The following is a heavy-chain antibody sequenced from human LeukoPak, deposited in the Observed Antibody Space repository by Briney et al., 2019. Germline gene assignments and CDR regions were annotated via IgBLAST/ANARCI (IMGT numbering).Heavy chain of an antibody. D-gene: IGHD1-26*01. CDR1: GGSFSDYY. V-gene: IGHV4-34*01. CDR3: GMFAVIVGGGLDI. Sequence: PSETLSLTCAVYGGSFSDYYFTWIRQPPGKGLERIGDINHSGNSSYNKSLKSRVTISVDTSKNQVSLELTAVTAADTAVYYCGMFAVIVGGGLDIWGQGTVVTVSS. CDR2: INHSGNS. J-gene: IGHJ3*02.